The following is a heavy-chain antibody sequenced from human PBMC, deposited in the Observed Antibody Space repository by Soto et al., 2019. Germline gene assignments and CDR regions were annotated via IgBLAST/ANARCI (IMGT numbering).Heavy chain of an antibody. Sequence: QVQLVESGGGVDQPGGSLKLSWPASGFTFSSYASNWVRQAPGRGLEWLAVIPYEGTNKNYADSVKGRFTISRDNSKNTLYLQMNSLRAEDTAVYYCARDLPRIGSPNVRDDYWGQGTLVTVSS. J-gene: IGHJ4*02. V-gene: IGHV3-30-3*01. CDR3: ARDLPRIGSPNVRDDY. CDR2: IPYEGTNK. D-gene: IGHD2-15*01. CDR1: GFTFSSYA.